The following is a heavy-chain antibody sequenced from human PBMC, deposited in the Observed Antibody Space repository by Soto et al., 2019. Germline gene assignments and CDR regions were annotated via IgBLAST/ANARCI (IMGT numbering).Heavy chain of an antibody. CDR1: GFSFTNFA. J-gene: IGHJ4*02. CDR2: IGASGDIT. V-gene: IGHV3-23*01. Sequence: WGSLRLSCAASGFSFTNFAMSWVRQAPGKGLEWVAGIGASGDITWYADSVKGRLSISRDNSKNTLYLQLNSLRSEDTAVYYCAKRSGWSISYWGQGTLVIVSA. D-gene: IGHD6-19*01. CDR3: AKRSGWSISY.